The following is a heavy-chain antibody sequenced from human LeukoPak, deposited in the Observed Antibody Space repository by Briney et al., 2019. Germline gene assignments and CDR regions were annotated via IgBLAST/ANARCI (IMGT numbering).Heavy chain of an antibody. V-gene: IGHV3-23*01. J-gene: IGHJ4*02. D-gene: IGHD2-21*02. CDR2: VTVSGRGGST. Sequence: GRSLRLSCAASGFTFSTYAMSWVRQAPGKGLEWVSAVTVSGRGGSTYYADSVKGRFTISRDNSKNALYLQMNSLRAEDTALYYCAKSPTYCGSDCYSTFDYWGQGNLVTVSS. CDR1: GFTFSTYA. CDR3: AKSPTYCGSDCYSTFDY.